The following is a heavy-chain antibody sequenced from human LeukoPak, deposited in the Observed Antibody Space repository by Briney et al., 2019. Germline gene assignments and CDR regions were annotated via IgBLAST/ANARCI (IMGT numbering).Heavy chain of an antibody. V-gene: IGHV1-46*01. J-gene: IGHJ4*02. D-gene: IGHD4-17*01. CDR3: ARMTAVTTGLDY. CDR1: GYTFTSYF. CDR2: INPSGGST. Sequence: GASVEVSCKASGYTFTSYFIHWVRQAPGQGLEWMGIINPSGGSTSYAQKFQGRVTMTRDMSTSTVYLELSSLRSEDTAVYYCARMTAVTTGLDYWGQETLVTVSS.